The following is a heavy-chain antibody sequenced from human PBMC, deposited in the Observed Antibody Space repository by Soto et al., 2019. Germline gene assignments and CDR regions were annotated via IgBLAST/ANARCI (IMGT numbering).Heavy chain of an antibody. CDR3: VRGIGFY. CDR2: INTDGTT. CDR1: GFTFSSYW. J-gene: IGHJ4*02. Sequence: PGGSLRLSCAASGFTFSSYWMHWVRQSPGKGLVWVSRINTDGTTAYADNVKGRFTVSRDNAKSTLYLQMNSLSAEDTAVYYCVRGIGFYWGQGSLVTVSS. V-gene: IGHV3-74*01. D-gene: IGHD1-26*01.